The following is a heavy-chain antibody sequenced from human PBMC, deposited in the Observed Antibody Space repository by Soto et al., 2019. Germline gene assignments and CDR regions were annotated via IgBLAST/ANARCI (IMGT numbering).Heavy chain of an antibody. V-gene: IGHV4-39*02. CDR1: GGSISSSSYY. D-gene: IGHD5-12*01. Sequence: SETLSLTCTVSGGSISSSSYYWGWIRQPPGKGLEWIGSIYYSGSTYYNPSLKSRVTISVDTSKNQFSLKLSSVTAADTAMYYCAKDREEGYNFYYGMDVWGQGATVTVS. J-gene: IGHJ6*02. CDR3: AKDREEGYNFYYGMDV. CDR2: IYYSGST.